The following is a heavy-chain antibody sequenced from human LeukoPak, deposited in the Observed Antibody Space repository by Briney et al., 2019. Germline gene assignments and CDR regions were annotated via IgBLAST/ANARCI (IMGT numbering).Heavy chain of an antibody. V-gene: IGHV3-23*01. J-gene: IGHJ1*01. D-gene: IGHD6-19*01. Sequence: PGGSLRLSCAASGFTFSSYAMSWVRQAPGKGLEWVSAISGSGGRTYYADSVKGRFTISRDSSSNTLYLQMNSLRAEDTAVYYCAQESVAVSEYFQHWGQGTLVTVSS. CDR2: ISGSGGRT. CDR3: AQESVAVSEYFQH. CDR1: GFTFSSYA.